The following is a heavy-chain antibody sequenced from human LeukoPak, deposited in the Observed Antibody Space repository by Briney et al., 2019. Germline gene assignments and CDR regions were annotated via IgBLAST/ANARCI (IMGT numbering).Heavy chain of an antibody. CDR1: GFTFSSYA. Sequence: GASLRLSCAASGFTFSSYAMSWVRQAPGKGLEWVSAISGSGGSTYYADPVKGRFTISRDNAKNSLYLQMNSLRAEDTAVYYCARARPGSYLVDAFDIWGQGTMVNVSS. J-gene: IGHJ3*02. CDR2: ISGSGGST. CDR3: ARARPGSYLVDAFDI. V-gene: IGHV3-23*01. D-gene: IGHD1-26*01.